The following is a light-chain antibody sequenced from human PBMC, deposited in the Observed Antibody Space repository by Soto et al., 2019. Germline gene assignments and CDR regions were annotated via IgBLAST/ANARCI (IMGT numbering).Light chain of an antibody. CDR1: QSVRSSF. J-gene: IGKJ4*01. CDR2: GPS. V-gene: IGKV3-20*01. Sequence: EIALTQSPGTLSLSPGESASLSCRASQSVRSSFFAWYQQKPGQAPRLLIYGPSTRATGIPDRFSGSGSGTDVTLTISRLEPDDFAVYYCQQYGGSVTFGGGTKVEIK. CDR3: QQYGGSVT.